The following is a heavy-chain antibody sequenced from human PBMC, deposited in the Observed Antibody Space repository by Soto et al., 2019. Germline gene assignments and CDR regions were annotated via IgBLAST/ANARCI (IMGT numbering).Heavy chain of an antibody. V-gene: IGHV3-7*01. J-gene: IGHJ5*02. D-gene: IGHD4-4*01. Sequence: HPGWSXRLSCAASGFTCSIYCMIWVRQAPGKGLECVANIKQDGSDKYYVDSVKGRFTISRDNAKNSLYLQMNSLRAEDTAVYYCARALSNTKGRLDTWGQGTLVTVSS. CDR3: ARALSNTKGRLDT. CDR2: IKQDGSDK. CDR1: GFTCSIYC.